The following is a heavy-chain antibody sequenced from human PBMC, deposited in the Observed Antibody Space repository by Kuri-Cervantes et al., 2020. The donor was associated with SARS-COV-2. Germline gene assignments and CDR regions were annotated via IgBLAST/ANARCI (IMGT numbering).Heavy chain of an antibody. J-gene: IGHJ1*01. CDR1: GFTFSDHY. Sequence: GESLKISCATSGFTFSDHYIDWVRQAPGKGLEWVGRSSNKVYRYTTEYATSVKGRFTISRDFSKNSLSLQMDSLTTEDTAVYYCARSLTTTYSFWGQGTRVTVSS. CDR2: SSNKVYRYTT. CDR3: ARSLTTTYSF. D-gene: IGHD4-11*01. V-gene: IGHV3-72*01.